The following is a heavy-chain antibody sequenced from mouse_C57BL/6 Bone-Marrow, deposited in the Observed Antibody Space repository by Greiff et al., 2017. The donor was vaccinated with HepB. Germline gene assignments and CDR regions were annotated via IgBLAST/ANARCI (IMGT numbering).Heavy chain of an antibody. Sequence: EVHLVESGGGLVKPGGSLKLSCAASGFTFSSYAMSWVRQTPEKRLEWVATISDGGSYTYYPDNVKGRFTISRDNAKNNLYLQMSHLKSEDTAMYYCARDNYGSSYEWYFDVWGTGTTVTVSS. J-gene: IGHJ1*03. D-gene: IGHD1-1*01. CDR1: GFTFSSYA. CDR3: ARDNYGSSYEWYFDV. CDR2: ISDGGSYT. V-gene: IGHV5-4*01.